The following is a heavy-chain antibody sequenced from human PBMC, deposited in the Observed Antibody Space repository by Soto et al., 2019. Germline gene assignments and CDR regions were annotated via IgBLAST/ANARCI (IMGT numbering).Heavy chain of an antibody. D-gene: IGHD6-19*01. CDR2: ISYDGSNK. CDR1: GFTFSSYA. J-gene: IGHJ4*02. V-gene: IGHV3-30-3*01. Sequence: GGSLRLSCAASGFTFSSYAMHWVRQAPGKGLEWVAVISYDGSNKYYADSVKGRFTISRDNSKNTLYLQMNSLRAEDTAVYYCARDQGSIAVAGTEFDYWGQGTLVTVSS. CDR3: ARDQGSIAVAGTEFDY.